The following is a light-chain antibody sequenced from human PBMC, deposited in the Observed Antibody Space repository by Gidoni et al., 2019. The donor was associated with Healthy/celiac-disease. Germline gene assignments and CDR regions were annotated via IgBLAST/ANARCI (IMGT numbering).Light chain of an antibody. CDR3: QQYNSYSPNYT. Sequence: DIQMTQSPSTLSASVGDRVTITCRASQSISSWLAWYQQKPGKAPKLLIYKASSLESGVPSRFSGSGSGTEFTLTISSLQPDDFATYYCQQYNSYSPNYTFXQXTKLEIK. CDR1: QSISSW. CDR2: KAS. V-gene: IGKV1-5*03. J-gene: IGKJ2*01.